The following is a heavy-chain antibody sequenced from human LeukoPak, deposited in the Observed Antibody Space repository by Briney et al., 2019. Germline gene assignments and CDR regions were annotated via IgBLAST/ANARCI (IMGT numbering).Heavy chain of an antibody. Sequence: GRSLRLSCEASGFTFSSFGMNWVRQAPGKGLEWVAIIWYDGSKKFYADSVKGRFTISRDNSKNTVYLQMNSLRGEDTAMYYCARDAPSYSNTWYQSTEYYLDSWGQGTLVTVSS. CDR2: IWYDGSKK. CDR1: GFTFSSFG. D-gene: IGHD6-13*01. CDR3: ARDAPSYSNTWYQSTEYYLDS. J-gene: IGHJ4*02. V-gene: IGHV3-33*01.